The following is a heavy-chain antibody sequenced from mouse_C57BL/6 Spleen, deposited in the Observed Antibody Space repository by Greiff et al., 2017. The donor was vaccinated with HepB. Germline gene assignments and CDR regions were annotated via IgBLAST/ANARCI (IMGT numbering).Heavy chain of an antibody. CDR3: TRQDRAQAT. V-gene: IGHV1-15*01. D-gene: IGHD3-2*02. CDR2: IDPETGGT. J-gene: IGHJ3*01. CDR1: GYTFTDYE. Sequence: SGAELVRPGASVTLSCKASGYTFTDYEMHWVKQTPVHGLEWIGAIDPETGGTAYNQKFKGKAILTADKSSSTDYTELRSLTSEDSAVYYCTRQDRAQATWGQGTLVTVSA.